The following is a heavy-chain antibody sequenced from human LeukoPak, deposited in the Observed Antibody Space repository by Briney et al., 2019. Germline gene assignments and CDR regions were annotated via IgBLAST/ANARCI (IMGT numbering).Heavy chain of an antibody. CDR1: GFTFNTFN. Sequence: SGGSLRLSCAASGFTFNTFNMNWVRQAPGKGLEWVSSITSGGDYIYYADSVKGRFTTSRDNAKNSLSLQLNSLRVEDTAVYYCVRGHYDVLAASYKWTPDYWGQGTLVTVSS. D-gene: IGHD3-9*01. V-gene: IGHV3-21*01. CDR2: ITSGGDYI. CDR3: VRGHYDVLAASYKWTPDY. J-gene: IGHJ4*02.